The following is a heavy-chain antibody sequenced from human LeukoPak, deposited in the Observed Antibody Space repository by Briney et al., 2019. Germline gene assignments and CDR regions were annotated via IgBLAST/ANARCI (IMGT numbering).Heavy chain of an antibody. CDR2: ISNDGSRK. J-gene: IGHJ3*02. D-gene: IGHD1-26*01. Sequence: GGSLRLSCAPSGFTFSRHGMHWVRQAPGKGLEWVAIISNDGSRKYYAHSVEGRFTISRDNSKNTLYLQMDSLRAEDTAVYYCARGDIVGATNDAFDIWGQGTMVTVSS. V-gene: IGHV3-30*03. CDR1: GFTFSRHG. CDR3: ARGDIVGATNDAFDI.